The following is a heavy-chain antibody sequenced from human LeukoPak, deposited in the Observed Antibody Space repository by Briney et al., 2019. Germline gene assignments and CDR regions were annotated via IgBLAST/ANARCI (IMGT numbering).Heavy chain of an antibody. J-gene: IGHJ4*02. V-gene: IGHV3-7*01. CDR2: IKQDGSEK. D-gene: IGHD3-22*01. CDR1: GFTFSSYW. CDR3: ARVAYDTRSGDGAFDY. Sequence: GGSLRLSCAASGFTFSSYWMSWVRQAPGKGLEWVANIKQDGSEKYYVDSVKGRFTISRDNAKNSLYLQMNSLRAEDTAVYYCARVAYDTRSGDGAFDYWGQGTLVTVSS.